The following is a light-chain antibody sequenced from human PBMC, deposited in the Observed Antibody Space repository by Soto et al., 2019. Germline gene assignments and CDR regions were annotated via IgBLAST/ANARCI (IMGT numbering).Light chain of an antibody. Sequence: DIQMTQSPSTLSGSVGDRVTITCRASQTISSWLAWYQQKPGRAPKLLIYKASTLVSGVPSRFSGSGSGTDFTLTISSLQPEDFATYYCQQLNSYPITFGQGTRLEIK. J-gene: IGKJ5*01. CDR2: KAS. CDR1: QTISSW. V-gene: IGKV1-5*03. CDR3: QQLNSYPIT.